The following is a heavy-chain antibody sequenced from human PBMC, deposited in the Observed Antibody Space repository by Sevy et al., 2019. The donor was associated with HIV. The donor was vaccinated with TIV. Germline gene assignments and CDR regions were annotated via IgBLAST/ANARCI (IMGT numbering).Heavy chain of an antibody. CDR1: GDSVSTYSAA. Sequence: SQTLSLTCAISGDSVSTYSAAWKWIRQSPSRGLEWLGRTYYKSKWYNDYALSVKSRISINPDTPKNQISLQLNSVTPEDTAVYYCARESRWFFFHFDYWGQGTLVTVSS. CDR3: ARESRWFFFHFDY. V-gene: IGHV6-1*01. D-gene: IGHD3-10*01. J-gene: IGHJ4*02. CDR2: TYYKSKWYN.